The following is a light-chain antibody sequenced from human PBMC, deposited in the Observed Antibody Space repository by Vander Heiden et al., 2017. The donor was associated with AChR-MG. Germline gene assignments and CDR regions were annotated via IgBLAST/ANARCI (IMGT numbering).Light chain of an antibody. CDR2: AAS. V-gene: IGKV1-39*01. CDR1: QTISSY. J-gene: IGKJ1*01. CDR3: PQTYSTPRT. Sequence: DIQMTQSPSSLSASVGDRVTITCRASQTISSYLHWYQQKPGKAPKLLIYAASSLQSGVPSRFSGSGSGTDFALTISSLQPEDFATYYCPQTYSTPRTFGQGTKVEIK.